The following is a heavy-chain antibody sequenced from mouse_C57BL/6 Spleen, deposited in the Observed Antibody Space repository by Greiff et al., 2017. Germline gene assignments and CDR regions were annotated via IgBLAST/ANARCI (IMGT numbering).Heavy chain of an antibody. V-gene: IGHV5-17*01. D-gene: IGHD1-2*01. CDR1: GFTFSDHG. CDR2: ISSGSSTI. J-gene: IGHJ1*03. Sequence: ELMLVESGGRFVKPRGSLQLYCAASGFTFSDHGMHWVRQAPEKGLECVANISSGSSTIYYADTVKSRFTITRDNAKNTLFLQMTSLRSEDTAMYYCARPGVRPYWYFDVWGTGTTVTVSS. CDR3: ARPGVRPYWYFDV.